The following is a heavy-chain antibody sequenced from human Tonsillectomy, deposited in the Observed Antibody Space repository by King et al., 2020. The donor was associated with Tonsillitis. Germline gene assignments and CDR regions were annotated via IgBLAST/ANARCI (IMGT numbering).Heavy chain of an antibody. CDR3: ARDLPIVAAGTRWSDP. CDR2: ISYDGSNK. D-gene: IGHD6-13*01. CDR1: GFTFSSYA. Sequence: QLVQSGGGVVQPGRSLRLSCAASGFTFSSYAMHWVRQAPGKGLEWVAFISYDGSNKHYADSVKGRFTISRDNSKNTLYLQMNSLRAEDTAVYYCARDLPIVAAGTRWSDPWGQGTLVTVSS. V-gene: IGHV3-30*04. J-gene: IGHJ5*02.